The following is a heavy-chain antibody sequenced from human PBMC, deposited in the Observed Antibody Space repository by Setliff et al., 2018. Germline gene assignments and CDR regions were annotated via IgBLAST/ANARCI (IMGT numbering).Heavy chain of an antibody. CDR2: IYSGDRNT. CDR3: AKPQVELRWGFES. V-gene: IGHV3-23*03. CDR1: GFTFSTYA. J-gene: IGHJ4*02. Sequence: GGSLRLSCAASGFTFSTYAMSLVRQAPGKGLEWVSTIYSGDRNTFYTDSVKGRFTIFRDGSKNTLYLQMTSLRAEDTAVYYCAKPQVELRWGFESWGQGTPVTVSS. D-gene: IGHD1-7*01.